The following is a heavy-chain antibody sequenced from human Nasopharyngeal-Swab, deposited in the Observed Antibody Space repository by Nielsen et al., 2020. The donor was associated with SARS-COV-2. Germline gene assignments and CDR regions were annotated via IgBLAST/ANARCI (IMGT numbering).Heavy chain of an antibody. V-gene: IGHV4-34*01. J-gene: IGHJ6*03. CDR2: INHSGST. D-gene: IGHD3-10*01. CDR3: ARPEVDYYGSGSYDYYYMDV. CDR1: GGSFSGYY. Sequence: SETLSLTCAVYGGSFSGYYWSWIRQPPGKGLEWIGEINHSGSTNYNPSLKSRVTISVDTSKNQFSLKLSSVTAADTAVYYCARPEVDYYGSGSYDYYYMDVWGKGTTVTVSS.